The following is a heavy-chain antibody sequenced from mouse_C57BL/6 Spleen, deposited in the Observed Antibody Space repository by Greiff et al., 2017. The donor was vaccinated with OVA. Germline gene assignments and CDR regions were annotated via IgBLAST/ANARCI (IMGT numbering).Heavy chain of an antibody. CDR3: ARYGNYGGDYAMDY. CDR1: GFSLTSYA. J-gene: IGHJ4*01. V-gene: IGHV2-9-1*01. D-gene: IGHD2-1*01. Sequence: QVQLQQSGPGLVAPSQSLSITCTVSGFSLTSYAISWVRQPPGKGLEWLGVIWTGGGTNYNSALKSRLSISKDNSKSQVFLKMNSLQTDDTARYYCARYGNYGGDYAMDYWGQGTSVTVSS. CDR2: IWTGGGT.